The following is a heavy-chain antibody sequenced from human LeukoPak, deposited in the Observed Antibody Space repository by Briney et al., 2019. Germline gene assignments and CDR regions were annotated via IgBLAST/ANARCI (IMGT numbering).Heavy chain of an antibody. CDR1: GDTFSSYA. Sequence: ASVKVSCKASGDTFSSYAISWLRQAPGQGREWMGGIIPILGTTNYAQKFQGRVTITADESTSTLYMELRSLRSENTAIYYCARDDYYDSSAYRENPFDVWGQGTMVTVSS. D-gene: IGHD3-22*01. CDR2: IIPILGTT. V-gene: IGHV1-69*13. J-gene: IGHJ3*01. CDR3: ARDDYYDSSAYRENPFDV.